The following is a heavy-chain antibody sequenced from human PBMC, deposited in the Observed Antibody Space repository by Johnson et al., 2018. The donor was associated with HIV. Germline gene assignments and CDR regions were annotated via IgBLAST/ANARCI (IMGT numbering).Heavy chain of an antibody. J-gene: IGHJ3*02. CDR1: GFTFDDYA. CDR2: ISWDGGST. Sequence: VQLVESGGVVVQSGGSLRLSCAASGFTFDDYAMHWVRQAPGKGLEWVSLISWDGGSTYYADSVKGRFTMYRDNSKNSLYLQMNSLRAEDTALYYCVRGHFESSGCYSDAFDIWGQGTMVTVSS. D-gene: IGHD3-22*01. V-gene: IGHV3-43D*03. CDR3: VRGHFESSGCYSDAFDI.